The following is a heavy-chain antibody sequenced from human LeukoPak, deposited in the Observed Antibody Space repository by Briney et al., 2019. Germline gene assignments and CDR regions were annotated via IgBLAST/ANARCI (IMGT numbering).Heavy chain of an antibody. Sequence: ASVKVSCKASGYTFTSYYMHWVRQAPGQGLEWMGIINPSGGSTSYAQKFQGRVAMTRDTSTSTVYMELSSLRSEDTAVYYCARFGGSAPQFDYWGQGTLVTVSS. CDR1: GYTFTSYY. D-gene: IGHD3-10*01. J-gene: IGHJ4*02. V-gene: IGHV1-46*01. CDR2: INPSGGST. CDR3: ARFGGSAPQFDY.